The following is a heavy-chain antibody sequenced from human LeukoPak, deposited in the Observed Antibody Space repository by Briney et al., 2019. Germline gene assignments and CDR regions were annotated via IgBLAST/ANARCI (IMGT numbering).Heavy chain of an antibody. V-gene: IGHV4-61*02. Sequence: SQTLSLTCTVSGGSISGGSYYWSWIRQPAGKGLEWIVRIYTSGSTNYNPSLKSRFTISVDTSKNQFSLKLSSVTAADTAVYYCARARVQLWSSDAFDIWGQGTMVTVSS. CDR2: IYTSGST. J-gene: IGHJ3*02. CDR3: ARARVQLWSSDAFDI. CDR1: GGSISGGSYY. D-gene: IGHD5-18*01.